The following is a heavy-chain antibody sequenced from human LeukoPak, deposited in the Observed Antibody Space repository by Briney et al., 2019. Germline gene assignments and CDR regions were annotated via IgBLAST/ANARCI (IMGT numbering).Heavy chain of an antibody. V-gene: IGHV1-2*02. D-gene: IGHD6-13*01. CDR2: INSNSGGI. J-gene: IGHJ4*02. CDR1: GYTFTGYY. Sequence: ASVKFSCKASGYTFTGYYIHWVRQAPGQGLEWMGWINSNSGGINYAQKFQGRVTMTRDTSIRTAYMELSRLRSDDTAVYYCAGVKGAAAEKYYFDYWGQGTLVTVSS. CDR3: AGVKGAAAEKYYFDY.